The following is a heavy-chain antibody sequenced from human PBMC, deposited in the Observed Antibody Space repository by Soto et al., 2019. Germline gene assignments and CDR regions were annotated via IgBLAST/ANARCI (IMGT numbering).Heavy chain of an antibody. Sequence: PSETLSLTCTVSGGSISSYYWSWIRQPPGKGLEWIGYIYYSGSTNYNPSLKSRVTISVDTSKNQFSLKLSSVTAADTAVYYCARKIWGSYRSSDYWGQGTLVTVSS. V-gene: IGHV4-59*01. CDR3: ARKIWGSYRSSDY. D-gene: IGHD3-16*02. CDR2: IYYSGST. J-gene: IGHJ4*02. CDR1: GGSISSYY.